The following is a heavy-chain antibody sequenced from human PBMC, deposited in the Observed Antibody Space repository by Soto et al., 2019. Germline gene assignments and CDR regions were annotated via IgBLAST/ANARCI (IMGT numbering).Heavy chain of an antibody. CDR1: GFTFSSYG. D-gene: IGHD2-21*02. V-gene: IGHV3-33*01. CDR3: ARDLTTYCGGDCPLDY. CDR2: IWYDGSNK. Sequence: GGSLRLSCGASGFTFSSYGMHLVRQAPGKGLEWVAVIWYDGSNKYYADSVKGRFTISRDNSKNTLYLQMNSLRAEDTAVYYCARDLTTYCGGDCPLDYWGQGTLVTVSS. J-gene: IGHJ4*02.